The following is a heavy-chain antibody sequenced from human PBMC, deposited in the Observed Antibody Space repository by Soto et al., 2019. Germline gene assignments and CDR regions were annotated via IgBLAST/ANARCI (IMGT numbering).Heavy chain of an antibody. V-gene: IGHV4-39*01. D-gene: IGHD6-19*01. CDR3: ARHGDSSGWYPRSCYYYYMDV. J-gene: IGHJ6*03. CDR1: GGSISTSSYY. Sequence: PSGTLSLTCTVSGGSISTSSYYWGWIRQPPGKGLEWIGSFYYSGRTYYNPSLKSRVTISVDTSKNQFSLKLSSVTAADTAVYYCARHGDSSGWYPRSCYYYYMDVWGKGTTVTVYS. CDR2: FYYSGRT.